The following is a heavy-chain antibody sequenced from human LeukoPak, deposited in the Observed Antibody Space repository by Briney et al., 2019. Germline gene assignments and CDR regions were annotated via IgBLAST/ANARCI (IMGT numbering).Heavy chain of an antibody. CDR2: ISSSSSTI. D-gene: IGHD3-22*01. J-gene: IGHJ6*03. Sequence: GGSLRLSCAASGFTFSSYSMNWVRQAPGKGLEWVSYISSSSSTIYYADSVKGRFTISRDNSKNTLYLQMSSLRAEDTAVYYCAKGDHYYDTSGDYYMDVWGKGTTVTVSS. CDR3: AKGDHYYDTSGDYYMDV. CDR1: GFTFSSYS. V-gene: IGHV3-48*01.